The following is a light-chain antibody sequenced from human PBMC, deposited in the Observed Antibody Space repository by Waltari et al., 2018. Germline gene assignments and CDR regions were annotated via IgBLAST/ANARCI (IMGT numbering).Light chain of an antibody. V-gene: IGLV4-69*01. CDR2: LNSDGGH. CDR1: SGHSSYA. CDR3: QTWGAGIHVV. J-gene: IGLJ2*01. Sequence: QLVLTQSPSASASLGASVKLTCTLSSGHSSYAIAWLQQQPEKGPRYLMNLNSDGGHSKGAGIPARFSGSSSGAERYLTISSLQSEDEADYYCQTWGAGIHVVFGGGTKLTVL.